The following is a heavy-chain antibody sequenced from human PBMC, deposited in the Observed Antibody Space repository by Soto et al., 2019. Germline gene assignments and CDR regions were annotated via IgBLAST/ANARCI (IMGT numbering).Heavy chain of an antibody. V-gene: IGHV1-69*12. CDR3: ARDGRAAAGAYYYYGMDV. CDR1: GGTFSSYA. J-gene: IGHJ6*02. Sequence: QVQLVQSGAEVKKPGSSVKVSCKASGGTFSSYAISWVRQAPGQGLEWMGGIIPIFGTANYAQKFQGRVTITADESTSTDYMELSSLRSEDTAVYYCARDGRAAAGAYYYYGMDVWGQGTTVTVSS. D-gene: IGHD6-13*01. CDR2: IIPIFGTA.